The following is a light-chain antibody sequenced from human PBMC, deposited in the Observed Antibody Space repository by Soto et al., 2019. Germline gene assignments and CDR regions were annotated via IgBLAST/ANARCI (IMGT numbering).Light chain of an antibody. CDR2: DVS. J-gene: IGLJ1*01. V-gene: IGLV2-14*01. CDR3: SSYTSSSTLEV. CDR1: SSDVGGYNY. Sequence: QSALTQPASVSGSPGKSITIYCTGTSSDVGGYNYVSWYQQHPGKAPKLMIYDVSNRPSGVSNRFSGSKSGNTASLTISGLQAEDEADYYCSSYTSSSTLEVFGTGTKLTVL.